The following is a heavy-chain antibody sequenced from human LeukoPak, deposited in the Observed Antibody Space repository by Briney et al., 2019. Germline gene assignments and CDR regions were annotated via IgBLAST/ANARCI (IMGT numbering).Heavy chain of an antibody. Sequence: GESLKISCKGSGYSFTSYWIGRVRQMPGKGLEWMGIIYPGDSDTRYSPSFQGQVTISADKSISTAYLQWNSLKASDSAMYFCARQYSGSYYFDHWGQGTLVTASS. CDR3: ARQYSGSYYFDH. CDR2: IYPGDSDT. D-gene: IGHD1-26*01. J-gene: IGHJ4*02. V-gene: IGHV5-51*01. CDR1: GYSFTSYW.